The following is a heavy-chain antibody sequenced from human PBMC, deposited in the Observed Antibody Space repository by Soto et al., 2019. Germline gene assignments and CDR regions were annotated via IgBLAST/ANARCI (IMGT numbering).Heavy chain of an antibody. CDR3: ARDAEVMMTFGGVMTPDY. CDR2: ISSNGGST. V-gene: IGHV3-64*01. Sequence: ESGGGLVQPGGSLRLSCAASGFTFSSYAMHWVRQAPGKGLEYVSAISSNGGSTYYANSVKGRFTISRDNSKNTLYLQMGSLRAEDMAVYYCARDAEVMMTFGGVMTPDYWGQGTLVTVSS. CDR1: GFTFSSYA. J-gene: IGHJ4*02. D-gene: IGHD3-16*01.